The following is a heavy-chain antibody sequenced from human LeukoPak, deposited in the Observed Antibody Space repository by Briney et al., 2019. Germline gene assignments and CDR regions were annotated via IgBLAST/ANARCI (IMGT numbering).Heavy chain of an antibody. J-gene: IGHJ4*02. CDR2: IWYDGSNK. Sequence: PGGSLRLSCAASGFTFSSYGMHWVRQAPGKGLEWVAVIWYDGSNKYYADSVKGRFTISRDNSKNTLYLQMNSLRAEDTAVYYCARDTALSVAHYYFDYWGQGTLVTVSS. V-gene: IGHV3-33*01. CDR1: GFTFSSYG. D-gene: IGHD6-19*01. CDR3: ARDTALSVAHYYFDY.